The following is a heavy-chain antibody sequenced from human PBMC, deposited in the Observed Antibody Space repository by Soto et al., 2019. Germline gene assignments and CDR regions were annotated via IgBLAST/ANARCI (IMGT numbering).Heavy chain of an antibody. D-gene: IGHD2-15*01. CDR3: AKELGPPVRSQYPYGYFEG. V-gene: IGHV3-23*01. J-gene: IGHJ2*01. CDR2: ISGSGGAT. CDR1: GFTFSRYA. Sequence: EVQLLESGGGLVQPGGSLSLSCAASGFTFSRYAMSWVRQTPGEGLECGAGISGSGGATYYADAVKGRLTIPRDNSNNTLELQRNSRRAEDTAVYYCAKELGPPVRSQYPYGYFEGWGRGTLGTDSS.